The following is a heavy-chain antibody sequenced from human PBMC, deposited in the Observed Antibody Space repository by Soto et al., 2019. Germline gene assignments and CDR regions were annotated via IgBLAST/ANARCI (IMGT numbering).Heavy chain of an antibody. D-gene: IGHD1-1*01. CDR3: ARGLESQLELIWFDP. J-gene: IGHJ5*02. V-gene: IGHV6-1*01. CDR1: GDSVSSNSAA. CDR2: TYYRSKWYN. Sequence: PSQTLSLTCAISGDSVSSNSAAWNWIRQSPSRGLEWLGRTYYRSKWYNDYAVSVKSRITINPDTSKNQFSLQLNSVTPEDTAVYYRARGLESQLELIWFDPWGQGTLVTVSS.